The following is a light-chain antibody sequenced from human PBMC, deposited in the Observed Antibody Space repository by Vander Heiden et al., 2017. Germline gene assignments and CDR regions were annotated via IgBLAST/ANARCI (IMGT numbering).Light chain of an antibody. J-gene: IGKJ1*01. CDR2: GAS. CDR3: QQYNNWPSVT. Sequence: EIVMTQSPATLSVSPGERATLSCRASQSVSSNLAWYQQKPGQAPRLLIYGASTRATGIPARFSGSGSGTEFTLTISSLQSEDFAIYYCQQYNNWPSVTFGQGTKVEMK. V-gene: IGKV3-15*01. CDR1: QSVSSN.